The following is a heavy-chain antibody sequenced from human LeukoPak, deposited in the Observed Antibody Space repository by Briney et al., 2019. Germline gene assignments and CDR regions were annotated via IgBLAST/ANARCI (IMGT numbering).Heavy chain of an antibody. CDR2: INPSGGST. D-gene: IGHD3-22*01. Sequence: ASVKVSCKASRYTFTSYYMHCVRQAPVQGLEWMGIINPSGGSTSYAQKFQGRVTMTRDMSTSRVYMELSSLRSEDTAVYYCARGTDSSGYLPNAFDIWGQGTMVTVSS. CDR1: RYTFTSYY. CDR3: ARGTDSSGYLPNAFDI. J-gene: IGHJ3*02. V-gene: IGHV1-46*01.